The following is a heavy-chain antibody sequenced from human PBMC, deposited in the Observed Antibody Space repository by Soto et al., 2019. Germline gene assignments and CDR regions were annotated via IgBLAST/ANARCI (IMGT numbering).Heavy chain of an antibody. V-gene: IGHV1-69*19. CDR3: AREVQVHTPGFAY. CDR2: ISPMFGAA. D-gene: IGHD3-10*01. J-gene: IGHJ4*02. CDR1: GGTFNTYA. Sequence: QVQLVQSGAEMKKPGSSVKVSCQSSGGTFNTYAMNWVRQAPGQGPEWMGDISPMFGAANYAPKFQGRVTITADESTGTSYMQLRSLTSEDTALYFCAREVQVHTPGFAYWGQGTLVTVSS.